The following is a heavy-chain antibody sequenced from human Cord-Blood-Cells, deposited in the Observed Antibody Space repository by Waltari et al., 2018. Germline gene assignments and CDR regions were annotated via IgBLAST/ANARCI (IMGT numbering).Heavy chain of an antibody. CDR2: IYYSGST. V-gene: IGHV4-39*01. J-gene: IGHJ3*02. D-gene: IGHD7-27*01. CDR3: ARHRLTGDRAFDI. CDR1: GGSISSRSYY. Sequence: QLQLQESGPGLVKPSETVSLTCTVSGGSISSRSYYWGWIRQPPGKGLEWIGSIYYSGSTYYNPSLKSRVTISVDTSKNQFSLKLSSVTAADTAVYYCARHRLTGDRAFDIWGQGTMVTDSS.